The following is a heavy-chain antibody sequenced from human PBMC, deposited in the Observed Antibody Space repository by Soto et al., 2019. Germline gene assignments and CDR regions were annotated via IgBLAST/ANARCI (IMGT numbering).Heavy chain of an antibody. CDR3: AKVSVVVVAAIQNFDY. CDR1: GFTFSSYA. V-gene: IGHV3-23*01. J-gene: IGHJ4*02. D-gene: IGHD2-15*01. CDR2: ISGSGGST. Sequence: GGSLRLSCAASGFTFSSYAMSWVRQAPGKGLEWVSAISGSGGSTYYADSVKGRFTISRDNSKNTLYLQMNSLRAEDTAVYYCAKVSVVVVAAIQNFDYWGQGTLVTVSS.